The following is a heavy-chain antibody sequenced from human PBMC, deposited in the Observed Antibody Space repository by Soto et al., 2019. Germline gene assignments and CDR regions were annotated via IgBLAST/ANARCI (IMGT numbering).Heavy chain of an antibody. Sequence: ASVKVYCKASGYTFTSYGISWVRQAPGQGLEWMGWISGYNGNAKYAQKLQGRVTVTTDTSTSTAYMELRSLISDDTAVYYCARTTAYETSGYYYHTYWGQGTQVTVSS. CDR3: ARTTAYETSGYYYHTY. CDR2: ISGYNGNA. J-gene: IGHJ4*02. D-gene: IGHD3-22*01. CDR1: GYTFTSYG. V-gene: IGHV1-18*01.